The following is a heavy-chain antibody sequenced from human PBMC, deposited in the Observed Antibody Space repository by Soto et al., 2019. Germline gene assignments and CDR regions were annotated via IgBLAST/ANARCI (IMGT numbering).Heavy chain of an antibody. CDR1: GDSITSRSYY. Sequence: QVQLQESGPGLVRPSETLSLSCSISGDSITSRSYYWAWIRQSPGKGLEWIGSLYYTGSPYYTSSLKSRVTIAVDTSKNQFSLRLKSVTAADTAVYYCARHGVSYGSGSYYNPWDYWGQGALVTVSS. CDR3: ARHGVSYGSGSYYNPWDY. D-gene: IGHD3-10*01. CDR2: LYYTGSP. V-gene: IGHV4-39*01. J-gene: IGHJ4*02.